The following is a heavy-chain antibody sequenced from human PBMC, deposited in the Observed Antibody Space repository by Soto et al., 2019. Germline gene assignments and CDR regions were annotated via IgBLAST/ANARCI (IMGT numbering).Heavy chain of an antibody. J-gene: IGHJ4*02. CDR3: AGYTSSWYADY. V-gene: IGHV3-21*01. CDR2: ISSSSTYI. CDR1: GFTFSRYT. D-gene: IGHD6-13*01. Sequence: GGSLRLSCAASGFTFSRYTMNWVRQAPGKGLEWVSSISSSSTYIHYADSVKGRFTISRDNGKNSLYLQMNSLRAEDTAVYYCAGYTSSWYADYWGQGTLVTVSS.